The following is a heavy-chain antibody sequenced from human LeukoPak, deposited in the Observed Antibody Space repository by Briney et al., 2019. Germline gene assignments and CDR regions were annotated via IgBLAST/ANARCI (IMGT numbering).Heavy chain of an antibody. Sequence: GGSLRLSCAASGFTFSDYSMNWVRQAPGRGLEWVSFISSVSGYIYYVDSVKDRFTISRDNARNSLYLQMNSLRAEDTAVYYCARDWRTQVLHPYYFEYWGQGVLVTVSS. V-gene: IGHV3-21*01. CDR1: GFTFSDYS. CDR3: ARDWRTQVLHPYYFEY. J-gene: IGHJ4*02. CDR2: ISSVSGYI. D-gene: IGHD3-16*01.